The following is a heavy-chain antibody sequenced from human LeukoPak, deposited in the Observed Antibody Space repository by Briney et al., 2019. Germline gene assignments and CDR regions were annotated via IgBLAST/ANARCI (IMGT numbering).Heavy chain of an antibody. J-gene: IGHJ4*02. CDR2: IKQDGSEK. D-gene: IGHD2-15*01. V-gene: IGHV3-7*04. Sequence: GGSLRLSYAASGFTFSSYWMSWVRQAPGKGLEWVANIKQDGSEKYYVDSVKGRFTISRGNAENSLYLQMNSLRAEDTAVYYCARGRGRYCSGGSCYADYWGQGTLVTVSS. CDR3: ARGRGRYCSGGSCYADY. CDR1: GFTFSSYW.